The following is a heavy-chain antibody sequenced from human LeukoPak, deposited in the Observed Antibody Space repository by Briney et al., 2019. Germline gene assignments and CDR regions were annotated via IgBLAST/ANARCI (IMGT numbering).Heavy chain of an antibody. J-gene: IGHJ4*02. V-gene: IGHV3-74*01. CDR3: ARAGVGASDFEY. Sequence: GGSLRLSCAASGFTFSYYWMHWVRQAPGKGLVWVSRVKTDGSSTSYADSVKGRFTISRDNAKNTLYLQMDSLRAEDTAVYYCARAGVGASDFEYWGQGTLVTVSS. CDR2: VKTDGSST. D-gene: IGHD1-26*01. CDR1: GFTFSYYW.